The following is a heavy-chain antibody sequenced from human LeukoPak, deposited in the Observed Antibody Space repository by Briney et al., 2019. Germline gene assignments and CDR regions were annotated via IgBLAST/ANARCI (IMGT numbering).Heavy chain of an antibody. J-gene: IGHJ4*02. CDR3: ARGGVAVAGAFDY. D-gene: IGHD6-19*01. CDR2: IYHSGST. V-gene: IGHV4-4*02. CDR1: GGSISSSNW. Sequence: PSGTLSLTCAVSGGSISSSNWWSWVRPPPGKGLEWIGEIYHSGSTNYNPSLKSRVTISVDKSKNQFSLKLSSVTAADTAVYYCARGGVAVAGAFDYWGQGTLVTVSS.